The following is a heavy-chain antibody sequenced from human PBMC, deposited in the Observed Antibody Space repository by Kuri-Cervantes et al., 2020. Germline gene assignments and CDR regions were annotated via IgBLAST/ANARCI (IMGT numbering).Heavy chain of an antibody. CDR2: ISSSGSTI. CDR3: ARDRTNDYDFWSGYRGGAFDI. Sequence: GGSLRLSCAASGFDFSANPMSWVRQAPGKGLEWVSYISSSGSTIYYADSVKGRFTISRDNAKNSLYLQMNSLRAEDTAVYYCARDRTNDYDFWSGYRGGAFDIWGQGTMVTVSS. CDR1: GFDFSANP. D-gene: IGHD3-3*01. J-gene: IGHJ3*02. V-gene: IGHV3-48*03.